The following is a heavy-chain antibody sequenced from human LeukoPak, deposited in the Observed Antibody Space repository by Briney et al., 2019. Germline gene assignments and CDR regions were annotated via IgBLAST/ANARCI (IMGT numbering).Heavy chain of an antibody. Sequence: GGSLRLSCAASGFTFSGSAMHWVRQASGKGLEWVGRIRSKANSYATAYAASVKGRFTISRDDSKNTAYLQMNSLKTEDTAVYYCTRRHLGVGATDAFDIWGQGTMVTVSS. V-gene: IGHV3-73*01. D-gene: IGHD1-26*01. CDR1: GFTFSGSA. CDR3: TRRHLGVGATDAFDI. CDR2: IRSKANSYAT. J-gene: IGHJ3*02.